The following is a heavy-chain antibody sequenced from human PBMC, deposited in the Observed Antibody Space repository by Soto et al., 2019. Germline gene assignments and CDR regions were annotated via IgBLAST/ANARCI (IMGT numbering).Heavy chain of an antibody. D-gene: IGHD5-18*01. CDR3: ARGRVDTAMVATPANFDY. V-gene: IGHV4-39*01. CDR2: IYYSGST. CDR1: GGSISSSSYY. J-gene: IGHJ4*02. Sequence: SETLSLTCTVSGGSISSSSYYWGWIRQPPGKGLEWIGSIYYSGSTYYNPSLKSRVTISVDTSKNQFSLKLSSVTAADTAVYYCARGRVDTAMVATPANFDYWGQGTLVTVSS.